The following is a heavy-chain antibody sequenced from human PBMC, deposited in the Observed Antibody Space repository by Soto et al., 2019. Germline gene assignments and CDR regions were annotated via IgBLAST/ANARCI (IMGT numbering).Heavy chain of an antibody. CDR3: ALRKGNWNALAD. J-gene: IGHJ4*02. CDR1: GGTTSSYT. D-gene: IGHD1-1*01. CDR2: IVPMINKI. V-gene: IGHV1-69*02. Sequence: QVQLVQSGAEVERPGSSVKVSCKTSGGTTSSYTIGWVRQAPGQGLEWMGNIVPMINKIDYAQKFQGRVTITADKSTRTVYMGLNILRSEDTAVYFCALRKGNWNALADWGQGTLVTVSS.